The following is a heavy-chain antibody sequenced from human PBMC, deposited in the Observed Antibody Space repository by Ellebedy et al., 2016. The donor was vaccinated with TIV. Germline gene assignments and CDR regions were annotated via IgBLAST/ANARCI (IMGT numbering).Heavy chain of an antibody. D-gene: IGHD3-22*01. V-gene: IGHV4-61*01. CDR1: GGSVSSGSYY. CDR2: IYYSGST. J-gene: IGHJ4*02. Sequence: SETLSLXXTVSGGSVSSGSYYWSWIRQPPGKGLEWIGYIYYSGSTNYNPSLKSRVTISVDTSKNQFSLKLSSVTAADTAVYYCAGDDSSGYSAYWGQGTLVTVSS. CDR3: AGDDSSGYSAY.